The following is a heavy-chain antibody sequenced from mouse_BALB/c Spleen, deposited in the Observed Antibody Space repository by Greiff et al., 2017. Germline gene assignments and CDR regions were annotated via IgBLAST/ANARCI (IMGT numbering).Heavy chain of an antibody. Sequence: EVHLVESGGGLVQPGGSLKLSCAASGFTFSSYGMSWVRQTPDKRLELVATINSNGGSTYYPDSVKGRFTISRDNAKNTLYLQMSSLKSEDTAMYYCARGTYNYFDYWGQGTTLTVSS. D-gene: IGHD3-3*01. CDR2: INSNGGST. J-gene: IGHJ2*01. CDR1: GFTFSSYG. V-gene: IGHV5-6-3*01. CDR3: ARGTYNYFDY.